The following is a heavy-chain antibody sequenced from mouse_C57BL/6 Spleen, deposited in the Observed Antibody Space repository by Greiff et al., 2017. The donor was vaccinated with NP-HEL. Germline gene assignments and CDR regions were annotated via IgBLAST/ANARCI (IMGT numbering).Heavy chain of an antibody. CDR1: GYTFTDYE. J-gene: IGHJ3*01. V-gene: IGHV1-15*01. Sequence: QVQLQQSGAELVRPGASVTLSCKASGYTFTDYEMHWVKQTPVHGLEWIGAIDPETGGTAYNQKFKGKAILTVDKSSSTAYMELRSLTSEDSAVYYCTRGGEYSKYVNWFAYWGQGTLVTVSA. D-gene: IGHD2-5*01. CDR2: IDPETGGT. CDR3: TRGGEYSKYVNWFAY.